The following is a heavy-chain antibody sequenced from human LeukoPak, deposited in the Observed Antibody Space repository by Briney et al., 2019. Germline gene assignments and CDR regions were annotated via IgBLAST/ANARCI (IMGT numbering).Heavy chain of an antibody. CDR1: GFTFNYYS. CDR2: ISYDGSNE. CDR3: AKASIAVAGRGFDY. Sequence: GGSLRLSCAASGFTFNYYSMHWVRQAPGKGLEWVAGISYDGSNEYYADAMKGRFTISRDNSKNTLYLQMNSLRAEDTAVYYCAKASIAVAGRGFDYWGQGTLVTVSS. V-gene: IGHV3-30*04. J-gene: IGHJ4*02. D-gene: IGHD6-19*01.